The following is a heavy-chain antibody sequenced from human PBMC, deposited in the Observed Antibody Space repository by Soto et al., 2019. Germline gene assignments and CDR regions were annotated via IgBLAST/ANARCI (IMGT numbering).Heavy chain of an antibody. J-gene: IGHJ6*02. CDR3: AREVESGSSQYYYYISVMDV. CDR2: LSYDGSNK. Sequence: QVQLVESGGGVVQPGRSLRLSCAASGFTFSSNAMHWVRQAPGKGLVWVAVLSYDGSNKYYADSVKGRFTISRDNSKNMLYLQMHSLRTEDTAMYYCAREVESGSSQYYYYISVMDVWGQGTTVTV. D-gene: IGHD1-26*01. CDR1: GFTFSSNA. V-gene: IGHV3-30-3*01.